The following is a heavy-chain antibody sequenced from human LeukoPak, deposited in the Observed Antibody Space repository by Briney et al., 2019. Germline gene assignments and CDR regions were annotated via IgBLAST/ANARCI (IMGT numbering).Heavy chain of an antibody. CDR3: TRDPTQYLRYGYFDY. CDR1: GFTFSTYA. J-gene: IGHJ4*02. CDR2: ISGSGGRT. V-gene: IGHV3-23*01. Sequence: GGSLRLSCAASGFTFSTYAMTWARQAPGKGLEWVSGISGSGGRTYYADSVKGRFTISRDNSKNTLCLQMNSLRAEDTAVYYCTRDPTQYLRYGYFDYWGQGTLVTVSS. D-gene: IGHD4-11*01.